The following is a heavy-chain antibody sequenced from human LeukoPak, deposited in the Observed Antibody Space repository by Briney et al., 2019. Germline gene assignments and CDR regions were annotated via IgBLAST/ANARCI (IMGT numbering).Heavy chain of an antibody. V-gene: IGHV3-66*01. Sequence: PGRSLRLSCAASGFTVSSNYMSWVRQAPGKGLEWVSVIYSGGRTYYADSGKGRFTIPRDHSQTTLYLQMNSLRAEDTAVYYCSRVSRGLAAAGKVSYSDYWGQGTLVTVSS. CDR3: SRVSRGLAAAGKVSYSDY. CDR1: GFTVSSNY. CDR2: IYSGGRT. D-gene: IGHD6-13*01. J-gene: IGHJ4*02.